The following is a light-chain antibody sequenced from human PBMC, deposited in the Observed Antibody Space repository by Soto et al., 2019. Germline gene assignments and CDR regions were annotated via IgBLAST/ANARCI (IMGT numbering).Light chain of an antibody. J-gene: IGKJ3*01. Sequence: EIVLTQSPATLSLSPGERATLSCRASQSVSSYLAWYQQKPGQAPRLLIYAASNRATGIPARFSGSGSGTDFTHTISSLEPEDFAVYYCQQRSNWFTFGPGTKVDIK. CDR1: QSVSSY. CDR3: QQRSNWFT. CDR2: AAS. V-gene: IGKV3-11*01.